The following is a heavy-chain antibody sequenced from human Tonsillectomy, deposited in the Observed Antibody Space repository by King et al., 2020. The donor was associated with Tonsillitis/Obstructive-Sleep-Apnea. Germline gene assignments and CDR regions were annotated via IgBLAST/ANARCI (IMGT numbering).Heavy chain of an antibody. CDR1: GGSISSGDYY. Sequence: QLQESGPGLVKPSQTLSLTCTVSGGSISSGDYYWSWIRQHPGKGLEWIGYIYYSGSTYYSPSLKSRVTISFDTSKNQFSLKLSSVTAADTAVYYCASASRIWSGINHYYNYMDVWGKGTTVTVSS. J-gene: IGHJ6*03. V-gene: IGHV4-31*03. D-gene: IGHD3-3*01. CDR2: IYYSGST. CDR3: ASASRIWSGINHYYNYMDV.